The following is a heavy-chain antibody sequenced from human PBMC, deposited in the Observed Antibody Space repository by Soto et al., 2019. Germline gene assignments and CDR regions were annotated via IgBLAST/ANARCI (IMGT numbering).Heavy chain of an antibody. CDR1: GYTFTSYG. D-gene: IGHD3-22*01. CDR2: ISAYNGNT. J-gene: IGHJ4*02. CDR3: ARGYYDSSGDEMDY. Sequence: ASVKVSCKASGYTFTSYGISLVRQAPGQGLEWMGWISAYNGNTNYAQKLQGRVTMTTDASTSTAYMELRSLRSDDTAVYYCARGYYDSSGDEMDYWGQGTLVTVSS. V-gene: IGHV1-18*01.